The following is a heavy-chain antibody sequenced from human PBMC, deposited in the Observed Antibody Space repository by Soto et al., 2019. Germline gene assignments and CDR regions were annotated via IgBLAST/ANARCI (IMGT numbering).Heavy chain of an antibody. Sequence: ASVKVSCKASGYTFTSYTMHWVRQAPRQRLEWMGWINADNGNTKYSQKFQGRFTISRDNAKNSLYLQMNSLRVEDTALYYCVKGLNIDYNSAWFYFDYWGQGTVVTVSS. CDR1: GYTFTSYT. CDR3: VKGLNIDYNSAWFYFDY. V-gene: IGHV1-3*01. CDR2: INADNGNT. J-gene: IGHJ4*02. D-gene: IGHD6-19*01.